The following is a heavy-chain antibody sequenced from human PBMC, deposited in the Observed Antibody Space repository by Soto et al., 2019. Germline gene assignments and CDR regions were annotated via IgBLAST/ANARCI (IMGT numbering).Heavy chain of an antibody. Sequence: PGGSLRLSCAASGFTFDDYAMHWVRQAPGKGLEWVSGISWNSGSIGYADSVKGRFTISRDNAKNSLYLQMNSLRAEDTALYYCAKGAVSGYYWDAFDIWGQGTMVTVSS. CDR1: GFTFDDYA. V-gene: IGHV3-9*01. CDR2: ISWNSGSI. CDR3: AKGAVSGYYWDAFDI. J-gene: IGHJ3*02. D-gene: IGHD3-9*01.